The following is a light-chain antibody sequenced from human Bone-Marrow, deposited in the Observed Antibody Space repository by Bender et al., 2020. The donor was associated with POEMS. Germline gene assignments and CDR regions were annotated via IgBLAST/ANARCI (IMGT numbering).Light chain of an antibody. CDR2: SSH. CDR3: AVWDDSLNGWV. J-gene: IGLJ3*02. Sequence: QSVLTQPPSASGTPGQRVTISCSGGSSNIGAHAVNLYQPLPGTAPKLLIYSSHRRPSEVPDRFPGSRSGTSASLAISGLQSEDEADYYCAVWDDSLNGWVFGGVTKLTVL. CDR1: SSNIGAHA. V-gene: IGLV1-44*01.